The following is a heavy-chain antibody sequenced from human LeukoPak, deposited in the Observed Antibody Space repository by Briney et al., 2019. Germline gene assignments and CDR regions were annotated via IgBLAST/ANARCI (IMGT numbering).Heavy chain of an antibody. CDR2: INSDGAST. Sequence: PGGSLRLSCAASGFTFSNYWIHWVRQAPGKGLVWVSRINSDGASTIYADSVKGRFTISRDNAKNTLYLQMNSLRVEDTAVYYCARENGFNRRAFDIWGHGTMVTVSS. CDR1: GFTFSNYW. V-gene: IGHV3-74*01. CDR3: ARENGFNRRAFDI. J-gene: IGHJ3*02. D-gene: IGHD1-14*01.